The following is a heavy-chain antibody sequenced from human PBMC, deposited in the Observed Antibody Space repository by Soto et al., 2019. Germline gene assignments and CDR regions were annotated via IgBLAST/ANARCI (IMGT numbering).Heavy chain of an antibody. D-gene: IGHD1-26*01. V-gene: IGHV4-30-2*01. Sequence: QLQLQESGSGLVKPSQTLSLTCAVSGGSISSGGYSWSWIRQPPGKGLEWIGYIYHSGSTYYNPSLKRRVTISVDRSKNQFSLKLSSVTAADTAVYYCARVTYSGSYYVDYWGQGTLVTVSS. CDR2: IYHSGST. J-gene: IGHJ4*02. CDR1: GGSISSGGYS. CDR3: ARVTYSGSYYVDY.